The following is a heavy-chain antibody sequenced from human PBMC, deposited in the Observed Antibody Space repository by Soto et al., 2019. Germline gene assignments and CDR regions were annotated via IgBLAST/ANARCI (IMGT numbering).Heavy chain of an antibody. CDR2: IGTAGDT. CDR1: GFTLSGFD. J-gene: IGHJ4*02. Sequence: GGSLRLSCEASGFTLSGFDMHWVRQPTGKGLQWVSTIGTAGDTYYAVSVKGRFTISRDNAKNSLSLQMNGLRVEDTATYYCARVAIYCRGAGCFSVWGQGTVGTVSS. CDR3: ARVAIYCRGAGCFSV. D-gene: IGHD2-15*01. V-gene: IGHV3-13*01.